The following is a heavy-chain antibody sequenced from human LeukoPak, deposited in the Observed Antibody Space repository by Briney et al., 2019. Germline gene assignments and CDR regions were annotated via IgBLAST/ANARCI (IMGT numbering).Heavy chain of an antibody. J-gene: IGHJ4*02. Sequence: QAGGSLRLSCAASGFTFSSYWMSWVRQAPGKGLEWVSAISGSGGSTYYADSVKGRFTISRDNSKNTLYLQMNSLRAEDTAVYYCAKDVAYYYDSSGYYPPMGFDYWGQGTLVTVSS. CDR3: AKDVAYYYDSSGYYPPMGFDY. CDR2: ISGSGGST. D-gene: IGHD3-22*01. CDR1: GFTFSSYW. V-gene: IGHV3-23*01.